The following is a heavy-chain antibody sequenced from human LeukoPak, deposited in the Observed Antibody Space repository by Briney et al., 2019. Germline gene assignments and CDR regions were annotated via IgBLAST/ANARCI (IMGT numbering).Heavy chain of an antibody. J-gene: IGHJ4*02. Sequence: GGSLTLSCAASGFTFSSYAMSWVRQAPGKGLEWVSTISGSGGSTYYADSVKGRFTISRDNSKYTLYLLMNSLRAEDTAVYYCARPDPPLILEWPAPYFDYWGQGTLVTVSS. V-gene: IGHV3-23*01. CDR1: GFTFSSYA. CDR2: ISGSGGST. D-gene: IGHD3-3*01. CDR3: ARPDPPLILEWPAPYFDY.